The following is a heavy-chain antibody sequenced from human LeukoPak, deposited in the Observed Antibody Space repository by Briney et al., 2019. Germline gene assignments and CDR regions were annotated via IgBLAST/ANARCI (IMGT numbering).Heavy chain of an antibody. J-gene: IGHJ5*02. D-gene: IGHD6-13*01. CDR2: IVPIFGTA. CDR1: GGTFSSYS. V-gene: IGHV1-69*13. CDR3: ARDRAAAGLNNWFDP. Sequence: ASVKVSCKAPGGTFSSYSISWVRQAPGQGLEWMGGIVPIFGTADYAQKFQGRVTITADESTSTAYMELSSLRSGDTAVYYCARDRAAAGLNNWFDPWGQGTRVTVSS.